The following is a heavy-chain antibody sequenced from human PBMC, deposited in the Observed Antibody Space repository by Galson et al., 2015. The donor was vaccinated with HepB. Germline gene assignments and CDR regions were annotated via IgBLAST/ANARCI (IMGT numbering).Heavy chain of an antibody. D-gene: IGHD3-10*01. J-gene: IGHJ6*02. CDR1: GFTFSSYW. Sequence: SGFTFSSYWMNWVRQAPGKGLEWVAHINQDGSSKYYVDSVKGRFTISRDNAKDSVYLQLDSLRAEDTAVYYCARRISLVRGIITKPDYYYGMDVWGQGTTVTVAS. CDR3: ARRISLVRGIITKPDYYYGMDV. V-gene: IGHV3-7*03. CDR2: INQDGSSK.